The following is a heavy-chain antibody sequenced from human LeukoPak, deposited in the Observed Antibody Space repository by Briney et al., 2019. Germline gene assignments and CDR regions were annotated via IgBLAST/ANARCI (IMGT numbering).Heavy chain of an antibody. CDR2: ISAYNGST. CDR1: GYTFTSYG. CDR3: ARSHYYGSGSYYRPPPFDY. D-gene: IGHD3-10*01. Sequence: ASVKVSCKASGYTFTSYGISWVRQAPGQGLEWMGWISAYNGSTNYAQKLQGRVTMTTDTSTSTAYMELRSLRSDDTAVYYCARSHYYGSGSYYRPPPFDYWGQGTLVTVSS. V-gene: IGHV1-18*01. J-gene: IGHJ4*02.